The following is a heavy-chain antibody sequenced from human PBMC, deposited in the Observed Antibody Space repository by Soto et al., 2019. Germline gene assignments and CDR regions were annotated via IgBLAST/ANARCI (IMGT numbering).Heavy chain of an antibody. V-gene: IGHV4-4*07. CDR3: ARGITPPGAPAWYYFDS. J-gene: IGHJ4*02. CDR2: FSLSGTT. D-gene: IGHD6-13*01. Sequence: SETLSLTCTVSGASITGSSYWSWIRQPAGKGLEWIGRFSLSGTTNYNPSLRSRVTMSADVSKNQFSLRLTSVTAADTALYYCARGITPPGAPAWYYFDSWGQGTLVTVSS. CDR1: GASITGSSY.